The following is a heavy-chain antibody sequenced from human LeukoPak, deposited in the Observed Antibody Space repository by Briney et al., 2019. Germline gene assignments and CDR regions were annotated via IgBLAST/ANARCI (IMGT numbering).Heavy chain of an antibody. CDR3: VVHYYDSSGYKDY. Sequence: SETLSLTCTVSGGSISSYYWSWIRQPPVKGLEWIGYIYYSGSTNYNPSLKSRVTISVDTSKNQFSLKLSSVTAADTAVYYCVVHYYDSSGYKDYWGQGTLVTVSS. CDR2: IYYSGST. J-gene: IGHJ4*02. V-gene: IGHV4-59*01. CDR1: GGSISSYY. D-gene: IGHD3-22*01.